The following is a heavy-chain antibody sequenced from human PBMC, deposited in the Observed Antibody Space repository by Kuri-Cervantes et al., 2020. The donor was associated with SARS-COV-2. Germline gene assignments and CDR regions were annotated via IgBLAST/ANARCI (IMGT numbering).Heavy chain of an antibody. D-gene: IGHD2-2*01. V-gene: IGHV4-59*08. J-gene: IGHJ4*02. CDR1: GGSISSHY. Sequence: SETLSLTCTVSGGSISSHYWSWIRQPPGKGREWIGYIYYSGSTNYNPSLKSRVTISVDTSKNQFSLKLSSVTAADTAVYYWAAQLHCSSTSCYLNYWGQGTLVTVSS. CDR2: IYYSGST. CDR3: AAQLHCSSTSCYLNY.